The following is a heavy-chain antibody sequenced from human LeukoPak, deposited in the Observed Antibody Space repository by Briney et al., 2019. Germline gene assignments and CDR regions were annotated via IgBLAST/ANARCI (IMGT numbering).Heavy chain of an antibody. D-gene: IGHD4-17*01. CDR3: AKMHPGPDYGDRTY. V-gene: IGHV3-30*02. CDR1: GFTLSCCG. J-gene: IGHJ4*02. Sequence: GGSLRLSCAASGFTLSCCGMHWVRQAPGKGLEWVAFIRYDGSNKYYADSVKGRFTISRDNSKNTLYLQMNSLRAEDTAVYYCAKMHPGPDYGDRTYWGQGTLVTVSS. CDR2: IRYDGSNK.